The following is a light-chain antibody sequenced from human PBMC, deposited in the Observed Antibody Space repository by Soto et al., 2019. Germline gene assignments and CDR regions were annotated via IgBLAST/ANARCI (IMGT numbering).Light chain of an antibody. CDR3: QQHSNWPWT. V-gene: IGKV3-11*01. J-gene: IGKJ1*01. Sequence: EIVLTQSPATLSLSTGERATLSCWASQSVSSNLAWYQHKPGQAPRLLIYGASNRATGSPARFSASGSGTEFTLTISSLQPEDFAVYYCQQHSNWPWTFGQGTKVDIK. CDR2: GAS. CDR1: QSVSSN.